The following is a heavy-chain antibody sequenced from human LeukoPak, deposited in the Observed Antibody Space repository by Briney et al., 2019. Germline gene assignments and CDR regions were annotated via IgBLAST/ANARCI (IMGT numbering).Heavy chain of an antibody. V-gene: IGHV1-69*05. CDR3: AILAAYYDSSGYYSTRGRSNDAFDI. CDR2: IIPIFGTA. J-gene: IGHJ3*02. Sequence: SVKVSCKASGGTFSSYAISWVRQAPGQGLEWMGGIIPIFGTANYAQKFQGRVTITTDESTSTAYMELSSLRSEDTAVYYCAILAAYYDSSGYYSTRGRSNDAFDIWGQGTMVTVSS. CDR1: GGTFSSYA. D-gene: IGHD3-22*01.